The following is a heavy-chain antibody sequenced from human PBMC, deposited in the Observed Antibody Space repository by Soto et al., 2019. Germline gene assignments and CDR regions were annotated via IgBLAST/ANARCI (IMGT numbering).Heavy chain of an antibody. CDR1: GFTFSDYY. CDR3: ARVSDRSDPSSSALYFDY. D-gene: IGHD6-6*01. Sequence: GGSLRLSCAASGFTFSDYYMSWIRQAPGKGLEWVSYISSSGSTIYYADSVKGRFTISRDNAKNSLYLQMNSLRAEDTAVYYCARVSDRSDPSSSALYFDYWGQGTLVTVSS. CDR2: ISSSGSTI. J-gene: IGHJ4*02. V-gene: IGHV3-11*01.